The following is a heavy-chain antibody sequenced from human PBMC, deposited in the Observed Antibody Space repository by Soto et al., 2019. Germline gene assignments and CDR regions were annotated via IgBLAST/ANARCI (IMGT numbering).Heavy chain of an antibody. Sequence: PGGSLRLSCAASGFTFDDYAMHWVRQAPGKGLEWVSGISWNSGSIGYADSVKGRFTISRDNAKNSLYLQMNSLRAEDTALYYCAKDMGMATSIPFDYWGQGTLVTVSS. J-gene: IGHJ4*02. CDR2: ISWNSGSI. CDR1: GFTFDDYA. V-gene: IGHV3-9*01. D-gene: IGHD5-12*01. CDR3: AKDMGMATSIPFDY.